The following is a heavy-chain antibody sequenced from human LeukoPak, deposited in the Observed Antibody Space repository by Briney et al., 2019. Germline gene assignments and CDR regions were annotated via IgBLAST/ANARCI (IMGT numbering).Heavy chain of an antibody. CDR3: ARIFYDILTGYYVPIYYYYYMDV. V-gene: IGHV3-7*01. J-gene: IGHJ6*03. Sequence: GGSLRLSCAASGFTFSSYWMSWVRQAPGKGLEWVANIKQDGSEKYYVDSVKGRFTISRDNAKNSLYLQMNSLRAEDTAVYYCARIFYDILTGYYVPIYYYYYMDVWGKGTTVTVSS. D-gene: IGHD3-9*01. CDR2: IKQDGSEK. CDR1: GFTFSSYW.